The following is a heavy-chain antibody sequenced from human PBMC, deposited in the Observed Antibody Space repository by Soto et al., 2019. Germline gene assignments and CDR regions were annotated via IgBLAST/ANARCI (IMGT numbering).Heavy chain of an antibody. CDR1: GDSVAANTGA. J-gene: IGHJ3*02. Sequence: SHTLSLTCAISGDSVAANTGAWNLIRQSPSRGLEWLGRTYYRSKWYNDYAVSVKSRITISPDTSKNQFSLQLNSVTPEDTAVYYCAGEDNHDAFDIWGEGTMVTVS. CDR2: TYYRSKWYN. V-gene: IGHV6-1*01. CDR3: AGEDNHDAFDI.